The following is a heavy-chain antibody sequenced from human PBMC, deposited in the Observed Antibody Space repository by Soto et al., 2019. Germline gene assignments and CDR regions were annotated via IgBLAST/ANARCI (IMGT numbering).Heavy chain of an antibody. CDR2: IRSKAYGGTT. Sequence: PGGSLRLSCTASGFTFGDYAMSWVRQAPGKGLEWVGFIRSKAYGGTTEYAASVKGRFTISRDDSKSIAYLQMNSLKTEDTAVYYCTRDIPLAGIAAAGTHKSYYYYYRMDVWGQGTTVTVSS. CDR1: GFTFGDYA. D-gene: IGHD6-13*01. J-gene: IGHJ6*02. V-gene: IGHV3-49*04. CDR3: TRDIPLAGIAAAGTHKSYYYYYRMDV.